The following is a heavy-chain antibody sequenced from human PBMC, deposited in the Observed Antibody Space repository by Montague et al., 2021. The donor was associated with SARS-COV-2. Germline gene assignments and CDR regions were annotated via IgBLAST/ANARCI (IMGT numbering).Heavy chain of an antibody. V-gene: IGHV6-1*01. CDR2: THYRSKWYN. CDR3: ARTSASSDY. CDR1: GDSVAGISVA. Sequence: CAISGDSVAGISVARNWNRQSPSRGFQWLRITHYRSKWYNDYAVSEKSRITINPDTSKNQISLQLNSVTHEDTTVYYCARTSASSDYCGQGTLVTVSS. J-gene: IGHJ4*02. D-gene: IGHD1-26*01.